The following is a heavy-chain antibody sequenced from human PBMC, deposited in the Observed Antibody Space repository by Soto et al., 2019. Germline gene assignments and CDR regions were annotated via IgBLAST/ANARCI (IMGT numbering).Heavy chain of an antibody. V-gene: IGHV3-48*03. J-gene: IGHJ5*02. CDR3: ARVLSYYDSSGVDNWFDP. CDR2: ISSSGSAI. Sequence: GGSLRLSCAASGFTFNNYDMNWVRQAPGKGLEWVSYISSSGSAIYYADSVKGRFTISRDNAKNSLYLQMNSLRVEDTAVYYCARVLSYYDSSGVDNWFDPWGQGALVTVSS. CDR1: GFTFNNYD. D-gene: IGHD3-22*01.